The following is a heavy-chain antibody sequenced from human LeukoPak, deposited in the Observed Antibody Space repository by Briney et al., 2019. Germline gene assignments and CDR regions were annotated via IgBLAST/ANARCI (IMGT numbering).Heavy chain of an antibody. CDR2: IYPGNADA. V-gene: IGHV5-51*01. Sequence: ESLKISCKASGYSLINHWIGWVRQVPGKGLDWMGIIYPGNADATYSPSFQGQVTISADKSTTAVYLQWSSLKASDTAMYYCARQGSYDNSGYSFDYWGQGTLVTVSS. CDR3: ARQGSYDNSGYSFDY. D-gene: IGHD3-22*01. J-gene: IGHJ4*02. CDR1: GYSLINHW.